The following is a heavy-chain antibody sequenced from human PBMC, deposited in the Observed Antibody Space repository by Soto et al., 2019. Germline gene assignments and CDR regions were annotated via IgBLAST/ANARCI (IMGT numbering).Heavy chain of an antibody. J-gene: IGHJ4*02. V-gene: IGHV3-30*18. CDR3: AKEYDYGDYTLDY. Sequence: GGSLRLSCAASGFTFSSYGMHWVRQAPGKGLEWVAVISYDGSNKYYADSVKGRFTISRDNSKNTLYLQMNSLRAEDTAVYYCAKEYDYGDYTLDYWGQGTLVTVSS. CDR1: GFTFSSYG. CDR2: ISYDGSNK. D-gene: IGHD4-17*01.